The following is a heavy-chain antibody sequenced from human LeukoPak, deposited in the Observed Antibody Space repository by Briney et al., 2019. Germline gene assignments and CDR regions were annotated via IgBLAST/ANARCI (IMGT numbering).Heavy chain of an antibody. CDR2: ISYDGTNK. J-gene: IGHJ4*02. D-gene: IGHD4-17*01. CDR3: ARMTTVTLDY. V-gene: IGHV3-30*04. Sequence: GGSLRLSCAASGFNFSSYAMHWVRQAPGKGLEWVAIISYDGTNKYYADSVKGRFTISRGNSKNTLFLQMNSLRAEDTTVYYCARMTTVTLDYWGQGTLVTVSS. CDR1: GFNFSSYA.